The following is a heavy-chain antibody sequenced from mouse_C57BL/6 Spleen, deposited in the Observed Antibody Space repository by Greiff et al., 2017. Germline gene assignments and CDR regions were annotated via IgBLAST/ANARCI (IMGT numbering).Heavy chain of an antibody. D-gene: IGHD4-1*01. Sequence: VQLQQPGAELVKPGASVKLSCKASGYTFTSYWMHWVKQRPGQGLEWIGMIHPNSGSTNYNEKFKSKATLTVDKSSSTAYMQLSSLTSEDSAVYYCAKTWDAWYFDVWGTGTTVTVSS. CDR2: IHPNSGST. CDR1: GYTFTSYW. CDR3: AKTWDAWYFDV. V-gene: IGHV1-64*01. J-gene: IGHJ1*03.